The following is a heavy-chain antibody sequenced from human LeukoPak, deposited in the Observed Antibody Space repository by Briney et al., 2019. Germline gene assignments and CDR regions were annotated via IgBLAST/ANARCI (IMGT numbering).Heavy chain of an antibody. CDR2: IISKGGST. Sequence: PGGSLRLSCAASGFTFSSYPMHWVRQAPGKGVEYVSAIISKGGSTYYANSVKGRFTISRGNSKNTLYLQMGSLRAEDMAVYYCARGLNSWFGQDYYYYMDVWGKGTTVTVSS. CDR3: ARGLNSWFGQDYYYYMDV. V-gene: IGHV3-64*01. J-gene: IGHJ6*03. D-gene: IGHD3-10*01. CDR1: GFTFSSYP.